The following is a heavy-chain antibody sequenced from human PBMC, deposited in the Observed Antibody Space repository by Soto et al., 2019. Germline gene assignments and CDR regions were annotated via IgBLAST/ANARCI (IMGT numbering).Heavy chain of an antibody. V-gene: IGHV3-21*04. CDR1: GFTFSSYS. J-gene: IGHJ6*02. Sequence: PGGSLRLSCAASGFTFSSYSMNWVRQAPGKRLEWVSSISSSSSYIYYAVSVKGRFTISRDNAKNSLYLQMNSLRAEDTAVSYCGRRVVDEFWRGYDGYGMDVWGQGTTVTVSS. D-gene: IGHD3-3*01. CDR3: GRRVVDEFWRGYDGYGMDV. CDR2: ISSSSSYI.